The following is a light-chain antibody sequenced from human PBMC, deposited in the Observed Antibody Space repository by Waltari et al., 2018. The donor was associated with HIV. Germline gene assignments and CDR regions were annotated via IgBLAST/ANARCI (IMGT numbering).Light chain of an antibody. J-gene: IGLJ2*01. V-gene: IGLV3-1*01. CDR2: QSS. CDR1: KLGDTY. Sequence: SYELTQSPSVSVSPGQTASLTRSGDKLGDTYVSWYQQDPGQYPVLVIYQSSKRPSEIPERFSGSNSGDTATLTISGTQSVDEADYYCQAWDSSSAVVFGGGTKLTVL. CDR3: QAWDSSSAVV.